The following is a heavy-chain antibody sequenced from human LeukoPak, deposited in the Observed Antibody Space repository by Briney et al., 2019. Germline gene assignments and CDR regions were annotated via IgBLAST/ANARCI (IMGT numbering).Heavy chain of an antibody. Sequence: SETLSLTCTVSGGSISSGDYYWSWIRQPPGKGLEWTGYIYYSGSTYYNPSLKSRVIISVDTSKNQFSLKLSSVTAADTAVYYCARVLPHRHLRYGYYGRRGYAFDIWGQGTMVTVSS. CDR1: GGSISSGDYY. CDR3: ARVLPHRHLRYGYYGRRGYAFDI. CDR2: IYYSGST. V-gene: IGHV4-30-4*01. J-gene: IGHJ3*02. D-gene: IGHD5-18*01.